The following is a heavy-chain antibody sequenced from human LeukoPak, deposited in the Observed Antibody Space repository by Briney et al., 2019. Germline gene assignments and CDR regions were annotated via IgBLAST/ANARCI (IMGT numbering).Heavy chain of an antibody. D-gene: IGHD4-17*01. V-gene: IGHV1-8*01. CDR2: MNPNSGNT. J-gene: IGHJ6*02. Sequence: ASVKVSCKASGYTFTVYDINWVRQATGQGLEWMGWMNPNSGNTGYAQKFQGRVTMTRNTSISTAYMELSSLRSEDTAVYYCARGENGDYSDYYYYFGMDVWGQGTTVTVSS. CDR1: GYTFTVYD. CDR3: ARGENGDYSDYYYYFGMDV.